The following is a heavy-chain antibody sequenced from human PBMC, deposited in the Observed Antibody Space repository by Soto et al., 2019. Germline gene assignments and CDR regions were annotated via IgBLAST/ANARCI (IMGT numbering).Heavy chain of an antibody. CDR2: ISYDGSNK. CDR3: ARGYIWNYNYYYYGMDV. J-gene: IGHJ6*02. D-gene: IGHD1-7*01. V-gene: IGHV3-30-3*01. CDR1: GFTFSSYA. Sequence: QVQLVESGGGVVQPGRSLRLSCAASGFTFSSYAMHWVRQAPGKGLEWVAVISYDGSNKYYADSVKGRFTISRDNSKNTLYLQMNSLRAEDTAVYYCARGYIWNYNYYYYGMDVWGQGTTVTVSS.